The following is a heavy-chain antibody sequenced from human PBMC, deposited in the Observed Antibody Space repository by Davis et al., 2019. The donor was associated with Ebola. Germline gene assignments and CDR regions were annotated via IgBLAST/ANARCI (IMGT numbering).Heavy chain of an antibody. CDR1: GFIFRNYV. V-gene: IGHV3-23*01. CDR3: AREDWSTWYD. CDR2: FGTVGDT. J-gene: IGHJ4*02. D-gene: IGHD3-3*01. Sequence: PGGSLRLSCETSGFIFRNYVMSWVRQAPGKGLEWVSTFGTVGDTYYADSVKGRFAMSRDNAKNSLNLQMSSLRAEDTAIYYCAREDWSTWYDWGQGTLVTVSS.